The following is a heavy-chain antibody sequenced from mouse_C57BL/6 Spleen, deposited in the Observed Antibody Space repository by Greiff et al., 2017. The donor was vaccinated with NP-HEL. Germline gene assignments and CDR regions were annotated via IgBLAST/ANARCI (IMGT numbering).Heavy chain of an antibody. J-gene: IGHJ4*01. CDR1: GFSLTSYG. V-gene: IGHV2-2*01. D-gene: IGHD1-1*01. CDR3: ARTRLLLRPYYAMDY. CDR2: IWSGGST. Sequence: VQLVESGPGLVQPSPSLSITCTVSGFSLTSYGVHWVRQSPGKGLEWLGVIWSGGSTDYNAAFISRLSISKDNSKSQVFFKMNSLQADETAIYYCARTRLLLRPYYAMDYWGQGTSVTVSS.